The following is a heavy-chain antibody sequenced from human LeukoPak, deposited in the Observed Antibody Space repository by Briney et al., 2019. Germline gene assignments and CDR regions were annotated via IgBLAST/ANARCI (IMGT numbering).Heavy chain of an antibody. D-gene: IGHD3-22*01. CDR3: AKDTYYYDSSGYYEASPSYYFDY. Sequence: PGGSLRLSCAASGFTFSSYAMSWVRQAPGKGLEWVSAISGSGGSTYYADSVKGRFTISRDNSKSTLYLQMNSLRAEDTAVYYCAKDTYYYDSSGYYEASPSYYFDYWGQGTLVTVSS. J-gene: IGHJ4*02. V-gene: IGHV3-23*01. CDR1: GFTFSSYA. CDR2: ISGSGGST.